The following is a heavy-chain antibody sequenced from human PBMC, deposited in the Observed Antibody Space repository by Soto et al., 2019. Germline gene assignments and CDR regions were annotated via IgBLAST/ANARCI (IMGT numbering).Heavy chain of an antibody. CDR3: TTDSHFTMILVRFEF. CDR1: GFTFSVAW. V-gene: IGHV3-15*07. J-gene: IGHJ4*01. Sequence: PVGSLRLSCVASGFTFSVAWINWGLPSPVKGLEWVGLIKSKTDVGTTDFAAPVKGRFAISRDDSKNMVYLQMNSLKTEDTAVYYCTTDSHFTMILVRFEFWGLGTLVTVSS. D-gene: IGHD3-22*01. CDR2: IKSKTDVGTT.